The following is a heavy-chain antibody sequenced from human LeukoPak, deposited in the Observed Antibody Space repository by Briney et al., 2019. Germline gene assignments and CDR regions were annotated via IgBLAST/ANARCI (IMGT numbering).Heavy chain of an antibody. CDR2: ISGSGGGT. J-gene: IGHJ4*02. CDR3: AKRGVVIRVILVGFHKEAYYFDS. D-gene: IGHD3-22*01. Sequence: GSLRLSCAVSGITLSNYGMSWVRQAPGKGLEWVAGISGSGGGTYYADSVKARFTISRDNPKNTLYLQMSSLRAEDTAVYFCAKRGVVIRVILVGFHKEAYYFDSWGQGALVTVSS. CDR1: GITLSNYG. V-gene: IGHV3-23*01.